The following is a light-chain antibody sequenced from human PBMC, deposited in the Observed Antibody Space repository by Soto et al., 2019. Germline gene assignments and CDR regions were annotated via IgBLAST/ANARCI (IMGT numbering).Light chain of an antibody. CDR3: QQYASLAPIT. J-gene: IGKJ5*01. CDR1: QSVKKNN. CDR2: RAY. V-gene: IGKV3-20*01. Sequence: EIVLTQSPGTLSLSPGERATLSCRASQSVKKNNLNWYQQKPGQAPRLLLYRAYIRVTGIPDRCSGSGSAIDFTLTISRVVPEDFALYYCQQYASLAPITFGQGTRLEIK.